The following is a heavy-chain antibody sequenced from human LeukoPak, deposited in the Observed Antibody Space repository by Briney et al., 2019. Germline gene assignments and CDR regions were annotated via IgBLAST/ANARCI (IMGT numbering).Heavy chain of an antibody. Sequence: PGGSLRLSCAASGFTFSSCAMSWVRQAPGKGLDWVSAISASGGSTSYADSVKGRFTISRDNSKNTLYLQMNSLRAVDTAVYYCASQTSGYSGYSSHYWGQGTLVTVSS. J-gene: IGHJ4*02. V-gene: IGHV3-23*01. CDR2: ISASGGST. CDR3: ASQTSGYSGYSSHY. D-gene: IGHD5-12*01. CDR1: GFTFSSCA.